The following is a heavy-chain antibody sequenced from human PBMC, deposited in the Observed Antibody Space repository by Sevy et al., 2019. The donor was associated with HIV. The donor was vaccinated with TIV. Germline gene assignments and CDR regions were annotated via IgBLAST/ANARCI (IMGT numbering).Heavy chain of an antibody. J-gene: IGHJ4*02. CDR3: VKERVGYISSWYYFDY. Sequence: GGSLRLSCIASGSTVNPYAMSWVRQAPGKGLEWVAVINNSGGSTDYADSVRGRFSISRDNPNVYLEMNSPRVEDTAVYYCVKERVGYISSWYYFDYWGQGTLVTVSS. V-gene: IGHV3-23*01. CDR2: INNSGGST. D-gene: IGHD6-13*01. CDR1: GSTVNPYA.